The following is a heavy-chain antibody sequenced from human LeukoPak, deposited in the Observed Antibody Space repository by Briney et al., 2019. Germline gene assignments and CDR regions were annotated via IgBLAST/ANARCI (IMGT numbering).Heavy chain of an antibody. J-gene: IGHJ1*01. V-gene: IGHV1-46*01. CDR3: ARAQRQNCSGGSCYRGKYFQH. CDR1: GYTFTSYY. Sequence: GASVKVSCKASGYTFTSYYMHWVRQAPGQGLEWMGIINPSGGSTSYAQKFQGRVTMTRDTSTSTVYMELSSLRSEDTAVYYCARAQRQNCSGGSCYRGKYFQHWGQGTLVTVSS. CDR2: INPSGGST. D-gene: IGHD2-15*01.